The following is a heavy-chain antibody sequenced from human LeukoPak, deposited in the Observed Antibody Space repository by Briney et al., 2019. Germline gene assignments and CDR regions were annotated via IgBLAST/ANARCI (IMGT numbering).Heavy chain of an antibody. D-gene: IGHD2-2*01. CDR3: ARDAVVPASLLDY. CDR1: GGSFSGYY. J-gene: IGHJ4*02. V-gene: IGHV4-34*01. CDR2: INHSGST. Sequence: SETLSPTCAVYGGSFSGYYWSWIRQPPGKGLEWIGEINHSGSTYYNPSLKSRVTISVDTSKNQFSLKLSSVTAADTAVYYCARDAVVPASLLDYWGQGTLVTVSS.